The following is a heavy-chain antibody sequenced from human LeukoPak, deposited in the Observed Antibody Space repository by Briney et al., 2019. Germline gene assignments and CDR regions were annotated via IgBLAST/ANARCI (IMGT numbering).Heavy chain of an antibody. CDR1: GFTFSGPA. V-gene: IGHV3-73*01. J-gene: IGHJ3*01. D-gene: IGHD3-22*01. CDR3: TPGHDSSAKGF. CDR2: IRSKANSYAT. Sequence: GGSLRLSCAASGFTFSGPAMHWVRQASGKGLEWVGRIRSKANSYATAYAASVKGRFTISRDDSKNTAYLQMNSLKTEDTAVYYCTPGHDSSAKGFWGQGTMVTVSS.